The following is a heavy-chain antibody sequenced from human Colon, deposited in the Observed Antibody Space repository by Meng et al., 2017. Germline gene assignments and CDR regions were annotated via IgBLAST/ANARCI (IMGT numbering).Heavy chain of an antibody. CDR2: INSDGSST. Sequence: VQAVESGGGLVKPGGSLRLSCAGSGFTFSTYSMNWVRQAPGKGLVWVSRINSDGSSTSYADSVKGRFTISRDNAKNTLYLQMNSLRAEDTAVYYCARGQDVDTAFQYWGQGTLVTVSS. CDR1: GFTFSTYS. J-gene: IGHJ1*01. CDR3: ARGQDVDTAFQY. D-gene: IGHD5-18*01. V-gene: IGHV3-74*02.